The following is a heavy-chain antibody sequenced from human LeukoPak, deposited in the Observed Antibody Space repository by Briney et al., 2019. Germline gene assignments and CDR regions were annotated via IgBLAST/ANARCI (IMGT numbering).Heavy chain of an antibody. D-gene: IGHD6-19*01. V-gene: IGHV5-51*01. CDR3: ARCGWTNYYYGMDV. CDR1: GYSFTTYW. J-gene: IGHJ6*02. Sequence: GESLKISCKGSGYSFTTYWIGWVRQMPDKGLEWMGLIYPGVSETRYSPSFQGQVTISADKSTSTAYLQWSSLKASDTAMYYCARCGWTNYYYGMDVWGQGTTVTVSS. CDR2: IYPGVSET.